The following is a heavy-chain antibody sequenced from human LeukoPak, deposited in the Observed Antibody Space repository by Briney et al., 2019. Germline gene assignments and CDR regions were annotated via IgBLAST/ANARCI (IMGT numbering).Heavy chain of an antibody. Sequence: GESLKISCKGSGFSFTNYWVAWVRPVPGKGLEWMGIIYPGDSDIRYSPSFEGQVTISADKSISTAYLQWSSLKASDTAMYYCARLAAGLGYCTTTSCSNFDYWGQGTLVTVSS. CDR2: IYPGDSDI. D-gene: IGHD2-2*01. V-gene: IGHV5-51*01. CDR3: ARLAAGLGYCTTTSCSNFDY. CDR1: GFSFTNYW. J-gene: IGHJ4*02.